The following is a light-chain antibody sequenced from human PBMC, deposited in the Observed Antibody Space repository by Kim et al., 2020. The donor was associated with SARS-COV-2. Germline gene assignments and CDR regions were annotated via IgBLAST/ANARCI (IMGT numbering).Light chain of an antibody. J-gene: IGLJ3*02. Sequence: QPVLTQPPSSSASPGETARLTCTLPRNLDVTTYNIYWYQLKSGSPPRFLLFFKSDSQKGQGSGVPSRFSGAKDVSTNTGILLISGLQSDDEADYYCMVWPSNAWLFGGGTQLTVL. CDR2: FKSDSQK. CDR3: MVWPSNAWL. V-gene: IGLV5-37*01. CDR1: RNLDVTTYN.